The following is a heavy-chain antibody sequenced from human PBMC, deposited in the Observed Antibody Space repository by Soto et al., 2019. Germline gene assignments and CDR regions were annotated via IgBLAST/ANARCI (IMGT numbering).Heavy chain of an antibody. V-gene: IGHV5-51*01. Sequence: GESLKISCQGSGCSFTSYWIAWVRQMPGKGLEWMGTIYPGDSETRYRPSFQGKVTISVDKSVITAYLQWASLKASDSAMYHCARSTSGLSSSDIWGQGTMVTVSS. D-gene: IGHD3-10*01. CDR1: GCSFTSYW. CDR2: IYPGDSET. J-gene: IGHJ3*02. CDR3: ARSTSGLSSSDI.